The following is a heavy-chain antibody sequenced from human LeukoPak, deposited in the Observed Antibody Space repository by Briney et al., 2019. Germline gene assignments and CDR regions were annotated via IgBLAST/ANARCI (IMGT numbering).Heavy chain of an antibody. J-gene: IGHJ3*02. CDR1: GGSISSGSYY. V-gene: IGHV4-61*02. D-gene: IGHD3-16*02. Sequence: SQTLSLTCTVSGGSISSGSYYWSWIRQPAGKGLEWIGRIYTSGSTNYNPSLKSRVTISVDTSKNQFSLKLSSVTAADTAVYYCARVRYDYVWGSYRYPAFDIWGQGTMVTVSS. CDR3: ARVRYDYVWGSYRYPAFDI. CDR2: IYTSGST.